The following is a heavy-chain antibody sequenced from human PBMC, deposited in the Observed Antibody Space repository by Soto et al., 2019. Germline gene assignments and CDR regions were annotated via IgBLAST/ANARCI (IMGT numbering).Heavy chain of an antibody. V-gene: IGHV1-3*01. CDR1: VYTFTSYT. Sequence: ASVKVSSKASVYTFTSYTMHWVRQAPGQRLEWMGWINAGNGNTKYSQKFQGRVTITRDTSASTAYMELSSLRSEDTAVYYCALGNSGYDSLYYYYYYMDVWGKGTTVTVSS. CDR2: INAGNGNT. CDR3: ALGNSGYDSLYYYYYYMDV. D-gene: IGHD5-12*01. J-gene: IGHJ6*03.